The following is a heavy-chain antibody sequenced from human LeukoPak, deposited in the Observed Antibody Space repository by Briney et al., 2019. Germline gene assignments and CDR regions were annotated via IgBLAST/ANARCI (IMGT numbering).Heavy chain of an antibody. Sequence: GGSLRLSCAASGFTFSSYAMSWVRQAPGKGLEWVSGISNSDGTTYYADSVVGRFTISRDNSKNTLYLQMNSLRAEDTAVYYCARDYSGWSLDPWGQGTLATVSS. CDR2: ISNSDGTT. D-gene: IGHD5-12*01. CDR1: GFTFSSYA. CDR3: ARDYSGWSLDP. V-gene: IGHV3-23*01. J-gene: IGHJ5*02.